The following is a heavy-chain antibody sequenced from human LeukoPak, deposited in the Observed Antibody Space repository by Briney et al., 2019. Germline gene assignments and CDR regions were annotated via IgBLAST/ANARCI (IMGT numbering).Heavy chain of an antibody. CDR1: GYTFTGYY. V-gene: IGHV1-2*06. CDR3: ARAVWGQYVPGIAVAGSFDY. Sequence: ASVKVSCKASGYTFTGYYMHWVRQAPGQGLEWMGRINPNSGGTNYAQKFQGRVTTTRDTSISTAYMELSRLRSDDTAVYYCARAVWGQYVPGIAVAGSFDYWGQGTLVTVSS. D-gene: IGHD6-19*01. J-gene: IGHJ4*02. CDR2: INPNSGGT.